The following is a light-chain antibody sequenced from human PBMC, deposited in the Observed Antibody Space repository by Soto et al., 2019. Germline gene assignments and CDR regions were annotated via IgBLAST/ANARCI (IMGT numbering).Light chain of an antibody. CDR3: AAWDDSLNGYV. Sequence: SVLNQPPSASGTPGQRVTISCYGSSSNIGSNTVNWYQQLPGTAPKLLIYSDNQRPSGVPDRFSGSKSGTSASLAISGLQSEDEADYYCAAWDDSLNGYVFGTGTKVTVL. CDR2: SDN. V-gene: IGLV1-44*01. J-gene: IGLJ1*01. CDR1: SSNIGSNT.